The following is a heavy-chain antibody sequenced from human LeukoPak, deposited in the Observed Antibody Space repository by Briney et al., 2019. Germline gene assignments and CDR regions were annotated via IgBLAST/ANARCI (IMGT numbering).Heavy chain of an antibody. D-gene: IGHD3-22*01. Sequence: GGSLRLSCAASGFTFSGSAMHWVRQASGKGLEWDGRIRSKANSYATAYAASVKGRFTISRDDSKNTAYLQMNSLKTEDTAVYYCTRGLPYYYDSSGYPLDAFDIWGQGTMVTVSS. CDR3: TRGLPYYYDSSGYPLDAFDI. J-gene: IGHJ3*02. CDR1: GFTFSGSA. V-gene: IGHV3-73*01. CDR2: IRSKANSYAT.